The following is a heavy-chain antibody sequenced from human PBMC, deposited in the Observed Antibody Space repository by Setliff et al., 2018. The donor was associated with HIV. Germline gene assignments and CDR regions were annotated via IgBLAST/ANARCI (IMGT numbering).Heavy chain of an antibody. V-gene: IGHV3-74*01. J-gene: IGHJ4*02. Sequence: PGGSLRLSCVASGFTFNSYWMYWVRQAPGKGLVCVSRVNNDGTDTIYADSVKGRFTISRDNAKSTVYLQMGSLSADDTAVYYCVRGWEVAGQFDYWGQGTLVTVSS. CDR1: GFTFNSYW. D-gene: IGHD6-19*01. CDR3: VRGWEVAGQFDY. CDR2: VNNDGTDT.